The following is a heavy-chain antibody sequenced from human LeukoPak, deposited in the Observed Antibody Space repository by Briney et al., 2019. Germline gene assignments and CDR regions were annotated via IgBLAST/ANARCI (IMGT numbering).Heavy chain of an antibody. V-gene: IGHV3-30*04. CDR1: GFTFSSYA. CDR2: ISSDGYNK. J-gene: IGHJ4*02. CDR3: AKDLLRWSFDY. D-gene: IGHD4-23*01. Sequence: PGGSLRLSCAASGFTFSSYALHWVRQAPGKGLEWVAHISSDGYNKHYADSVKGRFTISRDKSKNTLYLQMNSLRADDTVVYYCAKDLLRWSFDYWGQGTLVTVS.